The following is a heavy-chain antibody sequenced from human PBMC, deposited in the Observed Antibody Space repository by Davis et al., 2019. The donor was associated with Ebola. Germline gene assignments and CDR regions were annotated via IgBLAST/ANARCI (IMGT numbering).Heavy chain of an antibody. V-gene: IGHV4-30-2*02. CDR2: IYHSGST. D-gene: IGHD3-9*01. Sequence: MPSETLSLTCAVSGGSISSGGYSWSWIRQPPGKGLEWIGYIYHSGSTYYNPSLKSRVTISVDTSKNQFSLKLSSVTAADTAVYYCARFRVYDYDDLTRYPNWFAPWGQGTLVTVSS. CDR1: GGSISSGGYS. J-gene: IGHJ5*02. CDR3: ARFRVYDYDDLTRYPNWFAP.